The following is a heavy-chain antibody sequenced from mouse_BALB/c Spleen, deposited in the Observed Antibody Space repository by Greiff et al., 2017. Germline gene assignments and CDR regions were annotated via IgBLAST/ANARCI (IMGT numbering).Heavy chain of an antibody. CDR1: GFTFSNYW. CDR2: IRLKSNNYAT. D-gene: IGHD2-10*02. J-gene: IGHJ4*01. V-gene: IGHV6-6*02. Sequence: EVQLVESGGGLVQPGGSMKLSCVASGFTFSNYWMNWVRQSPEKGLEWVAEIRLKSNNYATHYAESVKGRFTISRDDSKSSVYLQMNNLRAEDTGIYYCTRRYGNPYYAMDYWGQGTSVTVSS. CDR3: TRRYGNPYYAMDY.